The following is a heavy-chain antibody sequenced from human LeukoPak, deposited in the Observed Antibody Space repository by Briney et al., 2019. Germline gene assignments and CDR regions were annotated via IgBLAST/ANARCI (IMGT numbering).Heavy chain of an antibody. D-gene: IGHD6-19*01. J-gene: IGHJ4*02. CDR3: ARDRGMYSSFDY. CDR1: GFTLSSYS. Sequence: PGGSLRLSCAASGFTLSSYSMNWVRQAPGKGLEWVSSISSSSSYIYYADSVKGRFTISRDNAKNSLYLQMNSLRAEDTAVYYCARDRGMYSSFDYWGQGTLVTVSS. CDR2: ISSSSSYI. V-gene: IGHV3-21*01.